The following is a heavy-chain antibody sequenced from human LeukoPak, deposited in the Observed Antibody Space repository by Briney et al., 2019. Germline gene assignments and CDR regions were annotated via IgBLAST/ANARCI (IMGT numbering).Heavy chain of an antibody. V-gene: IGHV3-23*01. Sequence: GGSLRLSCAASGFTFSSYAMSWVRQAPGKGLEWVSAISGSGGSTYYADSVKGRFTISRDNSKNTLYLQMNSLRAEDTAVYYCAKEGLIAARPRTLYYFDYWGQGTLVTVSS. CDR1: GFTFSSYA. D-gene: IGHD6-6*01. J-gene: IGHJ4*02. CDR2: ISGSGGST. CDR3: AKEGLIAARPRTLYYFDY.